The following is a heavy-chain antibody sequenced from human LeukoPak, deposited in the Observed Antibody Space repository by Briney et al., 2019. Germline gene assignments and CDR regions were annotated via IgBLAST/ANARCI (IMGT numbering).Heavy chain of an antibody. D-gene: IGHD3-10*01. J-gene: IGHJ4*02. Sequence: GGSLRLSCAASGFTFSSYWMSWVRQAPGKGREWVANIKQDGSEKYYVDSVKGRFTISRDNAKNSLYLQMNSLRAEDTAVYYCAREGNYYGSGSHALDYWGQGTLVTVSS. CDR1: GFTFSSYW. V-gene: IGHV3-7*01. CDR3: AREGNYYGSGSHALDY. CDR2: IKQDGSEK.